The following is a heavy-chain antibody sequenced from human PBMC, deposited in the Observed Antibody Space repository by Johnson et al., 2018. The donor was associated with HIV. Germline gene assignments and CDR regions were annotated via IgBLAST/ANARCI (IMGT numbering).Heavy chain of an antibody. Sequence: QVQLVESGGGLVTPGGSLRLSCAASGLIFSDYYMSWIRQAPGKGLEWVSSISVSSSAIYYADSVKGRFTISRDNARTSLYLQMNSLRAEDTAVYYCARVGASRFDAFHVWGQGTMVTVSS. D-gene: IGHD3-16*01. V-gene: IGHV3-11*04. CDR2: ISVSSSAI. CDR3: ARVGASRFDAFHV. CDR1: GLIFSDYY. J-gene: IGHJ3*01.